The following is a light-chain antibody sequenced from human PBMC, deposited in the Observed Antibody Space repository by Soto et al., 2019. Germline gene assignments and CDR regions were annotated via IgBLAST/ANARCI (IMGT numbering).Light chain of an antibody. V-gene: IGKV3-15*01. CDR3: QQYHNWPPQYT. J-gene: IGKJ2*01. Sequence: EIVMTQSPASLSVSPGEGATLSCRASQTVASNLAWYQQKPGQGPRLLIHGASTRATGVPARFSGSGSGTDFTFTISSLQSEDFAVYYCQQYHNWPPQYTFCQGTKLQIK. CDR2: GAS. CDR1: QTVASN.